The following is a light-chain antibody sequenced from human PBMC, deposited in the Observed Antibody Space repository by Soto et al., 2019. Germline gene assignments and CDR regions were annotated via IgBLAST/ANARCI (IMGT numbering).Light chain of an antibody. CDR3: QQSFSCSWT. J-gene: IGKJ1*01. V-gene: IGKV1-5*01. CDR2: AAS. CDR1: QSIATW. Sequence: ACQSIATWLAWDQERPGKAPAVLIFAASTLQSGVPSRFCGSGAGPVITLIISSLQPEDSVIYYCQQSFSCSWTFGQGTKVDIK.